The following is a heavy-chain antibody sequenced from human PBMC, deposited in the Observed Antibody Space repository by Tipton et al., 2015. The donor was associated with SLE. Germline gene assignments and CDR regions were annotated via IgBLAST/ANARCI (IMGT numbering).Heavy chain of an antibody. CDR1: GGSISSYY. Sequence: TLSLTCTVSGGSISSYYWSWIRQPPGKGLEWIGTIYHGGTTYYNPSLESRVTISIDTSKNHFSLRLSSVTAADTAVYYCARTPRPPFSSSWYWFDPWGQGTLVTVSS. CDR2: IYHGGTT. J-gene: IGHJ5*02. D-gene: IGHD6-13*01. V-gene: IGHV4-59*04. CDR3: ARTPRPPFSSSWYWFDP.